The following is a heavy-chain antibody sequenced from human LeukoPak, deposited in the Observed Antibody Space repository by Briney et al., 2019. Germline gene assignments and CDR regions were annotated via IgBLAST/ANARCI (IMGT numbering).Heavy chain of an antibody. CDR1: GFSFSSSS. V-gene: IGHV3-21*01. Sequence: AGGSLRLSCAASGFSFSSSSMSWVRQAPGKGLEWVSYIDSTSTYIFYADSVKGRFTLSRDNAKNSLILQMNSLRAEDTAVYYCARDMSGSQVITYLDYWGQGSLVTVAS. CDR2: IDSTSTYI. CDR3: ARDMSGSQVITYLDY. D-gene: IGHD3-10*01. J-gene: IGHJ4*02.